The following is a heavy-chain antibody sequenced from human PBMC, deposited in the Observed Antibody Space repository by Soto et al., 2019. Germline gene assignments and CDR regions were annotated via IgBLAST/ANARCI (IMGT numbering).Heavy chain of an antibody. Sequence: ASVKVSCKASGYTFTGYYMHWVRQAPGQGLEWMGWINPNSGGTNYAQKFQGWVTMTRDTSISTAYMELSRLRSDDTAVYYCATAGVVPAAHDLYYYYGMDVWGQGTTVTVSS. CDR3: ATAGVVPAAHDLYYYYGMDV. CDR2: INPNSGGT. D-gene: IGHD2-2*01. CDR1: GYTFTGYY. J-gene: IGHJ6*02. V-gene: IGHV1-2*04.